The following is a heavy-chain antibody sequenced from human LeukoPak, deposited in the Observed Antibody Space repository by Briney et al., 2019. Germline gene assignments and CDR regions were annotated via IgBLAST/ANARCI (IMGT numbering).Heavy chain of an antibody. CDR1: GYTFTSYY. D-gene: IGHD5-24*01. CDR3: ARDLGDGFSFYFDK. V-gene: IGHV1-46*01. Sequence: ASVKVSCKASGYTFTSYYMHWVRQAPGQGLEWMGIINPSGGSTSYAQKFQGRVTMTRDTSTSTVYMELRSLRSDDTAVYYCARDLGDGFSFYFDKWGQGTLVTASP. J-gene: IGHJ4*02. CDR2: INPSGGST.